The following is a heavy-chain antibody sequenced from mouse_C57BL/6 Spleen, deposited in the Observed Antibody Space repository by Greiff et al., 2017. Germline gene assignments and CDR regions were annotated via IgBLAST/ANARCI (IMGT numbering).Heavy chain of an antibody. J-gene: IGHJ4*01. CDR1: GYTFTDYY. V-gene: IGHV1-26*01. CDR3: ARHYGSSWGAMDY. Sequence: EVQLQQSGPELVKPGASVKISCKASGYTFTDYYMNWVKQSHGKSLEWIGDINPNNGGTSYNQKFKGKATLTVDKSSSTAYMELRSLTSEDSAVYYCARHYGSSWGAMDYWGQGTSVTVSS. CDR2: INPNNGGT. D-gene: IGHD1-1*01.